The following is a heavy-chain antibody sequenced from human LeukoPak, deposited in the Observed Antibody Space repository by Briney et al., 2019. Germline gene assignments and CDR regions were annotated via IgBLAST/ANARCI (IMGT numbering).Heavy chain of an antibody. J-gene: IGHJ6*03. CDR1: EFTFSNYA. D-gene: IGHD5-18*01. Sequence: GGSLRLSCAASEFTFSNYAMSWVRQTPGKGLEWVSAISGGGDSTYYADSVNGRFTISRDNSKNTLYLQMNSLRGEDTAVYYCARVPYSSPYYYYYMDVWGKGTTVTVSS. CDR3: ARVPYSSPYYYYYMDV. V-gene: IGHV3-23*01. CDR2: ISGGGDST.